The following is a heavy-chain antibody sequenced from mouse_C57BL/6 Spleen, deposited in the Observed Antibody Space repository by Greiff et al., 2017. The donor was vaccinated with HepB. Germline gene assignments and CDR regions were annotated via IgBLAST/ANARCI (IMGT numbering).Heavy chain of an antibody. CDR3: ARAKNYGSSDFDY. D-gene: IGHD1-1*01. CDR1: GFTFSSYA. J-gene: IGHJ2*01. Sequence: EVQVVESGGGLVKPGGSLKLSCAASGFTFSSYAMSWVRQTPEKRLEWVATISDGGSYTYYPDNVKGRFTISRDNAKNNLYLQMSHLKSEDTAMYYCARAKNYGSSDFDYWGQGTTLTVSS. V-gene: IGHV5-4*01. CDR2: ISDGGSYT.